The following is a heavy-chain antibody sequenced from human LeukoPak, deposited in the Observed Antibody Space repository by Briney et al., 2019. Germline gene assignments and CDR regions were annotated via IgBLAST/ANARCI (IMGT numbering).Heavy chain of an antibody. V-gene: IGHV3-23*01. CDR2: ISGSGGST. CDR3: AKDLSDPVMVIDS. J-gene: IGHJ4*02. CDR1: GFTFSSYG. D-gene: IGHD5-18*01. Sequence: GGSLRLSCAASGFTFSSYGMSWVRQAPGKGLEWVSGISGSGGSTYYADSVKGRFAISRDNSKNTLYLQMNSLRAEDTAVYYCAKDLSDPVMVIDSWGQGTLVTVSS.